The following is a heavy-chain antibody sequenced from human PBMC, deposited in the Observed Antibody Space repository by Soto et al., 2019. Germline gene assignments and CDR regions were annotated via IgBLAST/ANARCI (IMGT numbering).Heavy chain of an antibody. Sequence: SGPTLVNPTQTLALTCTFSGFSLSTSGLCVSWIRQPPGKALEWLARIDWDDDKYYSTSLKTRLNISKDTSKNQVVLTMTNMDPVDTATYYCARMGQYYDILTGYWSGYYFDYWGQGTLVTVSS. CDR1: GFSLSTSGLC. D-gene: IGHD3-9*01. CDR2: IDWDDDK. J-gene: IGHJ4*02. V-gene: IGHV2-70*11. CDR3: ARMGQYYDILTGYWSGYYFDY.